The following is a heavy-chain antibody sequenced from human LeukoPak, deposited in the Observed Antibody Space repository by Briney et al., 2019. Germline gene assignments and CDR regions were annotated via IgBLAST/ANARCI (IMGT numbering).Heavy chain of an antibody. CDR3: ARATAAYDAFDI. CDR1: GGSISSGGYS. Sequence: SETLSLTCAVSGGSISSGGYSWSWIRQPPGKGLEWIGYIYHSGSTYYNPSLKSRVTISVDRSKNQFSLKLSSVTAADTAVYYCARATAAYDAFDIWGQGTMVTVSS. V-gene: IGHV4-30-2*01. D-gene: IGHD6-13*01. J-gene: IGHJ3*02. CDR2: IYHSGST.